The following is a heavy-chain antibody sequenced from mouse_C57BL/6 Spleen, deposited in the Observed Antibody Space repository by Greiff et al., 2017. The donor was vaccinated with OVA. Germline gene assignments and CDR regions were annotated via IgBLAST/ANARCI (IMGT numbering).Heavy chain of an antibody. CDR2: IDPSDSYT. V-gene: IGHV1-69*01. CDR1: GYTFTSYW. Sequence: VQLQQPGAELVMPGASVKLSCKASGYTFTSYWMHWVKQRPGQGLEWIGEIDPSDSYTNYNQKFKGKSTLTVDKSSSTAYMQLSSLTSEDSAVYYCARSHYYGSSYEYFDYWGQGTTLTVSS. J-gene: IGHJ2*01. CDR3: ARSHYYGSSYEYFDY. D-gene: IGHD1-1*01.